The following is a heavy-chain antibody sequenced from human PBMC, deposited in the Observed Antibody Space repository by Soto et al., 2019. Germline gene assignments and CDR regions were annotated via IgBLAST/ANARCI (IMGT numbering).Heavy chain of an antibody. CDR2: IIPTFGTA. J-gene: IGHJ6*02. V-gene: IGHV1-69*13. Sequence: SVKVSCKASGGTFSSYAISWVRQAPGQGLEWMGGIIPTFGTANYAQKFQGRVTITADESTSTAYMELSSLRSEDTAVYYCARKEHYYGSATLGYYGMDVWGQGTTVTVSS. D-gene: IGHD3-10*01. CDR1: GGTFSSYA. CDR3: ARKEHYYGSATLGYYGMDV.